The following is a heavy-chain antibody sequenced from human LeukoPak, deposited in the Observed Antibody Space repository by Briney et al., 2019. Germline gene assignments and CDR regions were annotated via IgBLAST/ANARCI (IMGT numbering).Heavy chain of an antibody. Sequence: PWASVKVSCKASGYTFTSYGISWVRQAPGQGLEWMGWISAYNGNTNYAQKLQGRVTMTTDTSTSTAYMELRSLRSDDTAVYYRARDPHDSSGSYDDYWGQGTLVTVSS. V-gene: IGHV1-18*01. D-gene: IGHD3-22*01. CDR1: GYTFTSYG. CDR3: ARDPHDSSGSYDDY. J-gene: IGHJ4*02. CDR2: ISAYNGNT.